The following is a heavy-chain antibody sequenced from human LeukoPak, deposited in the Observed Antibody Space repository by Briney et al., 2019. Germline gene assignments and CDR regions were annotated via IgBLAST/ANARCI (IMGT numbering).Heavy chain of an antibody. CDR1: GGSISSSSYY. CDR2: IYYSGST. V-gene: IGHV4-39*07. Sequence: SETLSLTCTVSGGSISSSSYYWGWIRQPPGKGLEWIGSIYYSGSTYYNPSLKSRVTISVDTSKNQFSLKLSSVTAADTAVYYCAREIDSSGYSNWFDPWGQGTLVTVSS. D-gene: IGHD3-22*01. J-gene: IGHJ5*02. CDR3: AREIDSSGYSNWFDP.